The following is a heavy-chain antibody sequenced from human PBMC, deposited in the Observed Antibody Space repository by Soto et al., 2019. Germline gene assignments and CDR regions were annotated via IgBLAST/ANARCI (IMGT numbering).Heavy chain of an antibody. CDR1: GGSIRDLG. CDR2: IYYSGST. J-gene: IGHJ4*02. Sequence: SEPLHLPWTVLGGSIRDLGWSRLLKPQGKGLEWIGYIYYSGSTNDNPSLKSRVTISVDTSKNQYSPKLSSVTAADTAVYYCAREGYGDYDDGWFYFDYWGQGPRVTSPQ. V-gene: IGHV4-59*11. D-gene: IGHD4-17*01. CDR3: AREGYGDYDDGWFYFDY.